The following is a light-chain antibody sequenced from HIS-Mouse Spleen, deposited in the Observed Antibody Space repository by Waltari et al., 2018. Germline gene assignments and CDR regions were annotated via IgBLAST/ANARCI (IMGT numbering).Light chain of an antibody. CDR2: QDS. J-gene: IGLJ2*01. CDR3: QAWDSSTAV. V-gene: IGLV3-1*01. CDR1: KLGDKY. Sequence: SYELTQPPSVSVSPGQTASITCSGDKLGDKYACWYQQKPGQSPVLVIYQDSTRPSGIPERFSGSNSGNPATLTISGTQAMDEADYYCQAWDSSTAVFGGGTKLTVL.